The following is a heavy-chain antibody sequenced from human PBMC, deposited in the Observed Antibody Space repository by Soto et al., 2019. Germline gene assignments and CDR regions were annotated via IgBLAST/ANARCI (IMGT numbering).Heavy chain of an antibody. Sequence: QVQLQQWGAGLLKPSETLSLTCAVHSGSFSSYYCTWTRQPPGKGREWIGEIHPSGDTDYNPSLSNGGSISLDTSKRLFSLSLTSVTAAGTAVYFCSRGRDPHKVCRTWGQGTLVTVSS. CDR3: SRGRDPHKVCRT. V-gene: IGHV4-34*02. CDR1: SGSFSSYY. CDR2: IHPSGDT. J-gene: IGHJ5*02.